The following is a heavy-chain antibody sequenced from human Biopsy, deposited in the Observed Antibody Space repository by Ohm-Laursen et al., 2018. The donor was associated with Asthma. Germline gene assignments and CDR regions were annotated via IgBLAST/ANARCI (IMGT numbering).Heavy chain of an antibody. CDR1: PGSFSGFF. J-gene: IGHJ6*02. CDR3: ARGPELDA. CDR2: TNERGVT. Sequence: SQTLSLTCVVYPGSFSGFFWTWIRQSPGKGLEWIGETNERGVTNNNPSLKSRVIISIDTYWNRVSLKLTSVTAADTAVYYCARGPELDAWGQGTTVTVSS. V-gene: IGHV4-34*01.